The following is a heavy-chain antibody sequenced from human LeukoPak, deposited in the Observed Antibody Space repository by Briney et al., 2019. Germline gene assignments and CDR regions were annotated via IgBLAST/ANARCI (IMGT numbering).Heavy chain of an antibody. Sequence: GGSLRLSCAATGFTFSDHNMGWMRQAPGKGLEWTSYMSGSGIYYADSVKGRFTISRDNAKNSLYLQMSSLRAEDSAVYFCARRSLTIGGHAFDVWGQGTLVTVSS. CDR3: ARRSLTIGGHAFDV. V-gene: IGHV3-11*01. J-gene: IGHJ3*01. CDR1: GFTFSDHN. CDR2: MSGSGI. D-gene: IGHD3-10*01.